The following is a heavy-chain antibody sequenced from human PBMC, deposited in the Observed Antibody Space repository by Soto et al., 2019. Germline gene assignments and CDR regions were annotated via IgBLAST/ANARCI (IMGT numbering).Heavy chain of an antibody. V-gene: IGHV1-46*03. Sequence: QVQLVQSGAEVKKPGASVKLSCKASANTFNTYYIHWLRQAPGQGLQWMGVINPSGASASYAQKFQGRVTVTRDTSTSTVFMELSSLRSEDTAFYYCATDYSDSQRQHLFDIWGQGTLVNVSS. CDR2: INPSGASA. J-gene: IGHJ3*02. CDR1: ANTFNTYY. D-gene: IGHD1-26*01. CDR3: ATDYSDSQRQHLFDI.